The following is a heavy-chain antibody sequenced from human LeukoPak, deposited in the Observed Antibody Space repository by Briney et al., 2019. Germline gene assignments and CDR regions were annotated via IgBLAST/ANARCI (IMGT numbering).Heavy chain of an antibody. CDR2: IYYSGST. V-gene: IGHV4-39*07. D-gene: IGHD1-7*01. CDR1: SGSISTSNYY. CDR3: ARIPNYGYFDY. J-gene: IGHJ4*02. Sequence: SETLSLTCTVSSGSISTSNYYWGWIRQPPGKGLEWIGGIYYSGSTYYNPSLKSLVTISVDTSKNQFSLKLSSVTAADTAVYYCARIPNYGYFDYWGQGTLVTVSS.